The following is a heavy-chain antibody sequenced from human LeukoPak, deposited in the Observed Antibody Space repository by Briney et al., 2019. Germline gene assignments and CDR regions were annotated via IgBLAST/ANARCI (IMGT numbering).Heavy chain of an antibody. J-gene: IGHJ4*02. Sequence: PEGSLRLSCAASGFTFSSYAMSWVRQAPGKGLEWVSYISSSGSTIFYADSVKGRFTISRDNAKNSLSLQMNSLRAEDTAVYYCARDGEFGNAYRNGYSGFGYWGQGTLVTVSS. V-gene: IGHV3-48*04. CDR1: GFTFSSYA. D-gene: IGHD5-18*01. CDR2: ISSSGSTI. CDR3: ARDGEFGNAYRNGYSGFGY.